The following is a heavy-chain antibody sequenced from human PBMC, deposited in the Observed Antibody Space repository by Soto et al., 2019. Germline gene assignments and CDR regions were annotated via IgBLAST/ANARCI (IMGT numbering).Heavy chain of an antibody. CDR1: GFTFSSYG. Sequence: GGSLRLSCAASGFTFSSYGMHWVRQAPGKGLEWVAVISYDGSNKYYADSVKGRFTISRDNSKNTLYLQMNSLRAEDTAVYYCAKDQTTVTTYWDYYYYGMDGWGQGTTVTVSS. D-gene: IGHD4-17*01. J-gene: IGHJ6*02. CDR2: ISYDGSNK. CDR3: AKDQTTVTTYWDYYYYGMDG. V-gene: IGHV3-30*18.